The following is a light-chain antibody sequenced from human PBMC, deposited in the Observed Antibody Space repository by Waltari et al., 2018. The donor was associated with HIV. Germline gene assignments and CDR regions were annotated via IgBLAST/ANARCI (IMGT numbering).Light chain of an antibody. Sequence: QSVLTQPPSASGTPGQRVTISCSGSSSTIGINSVYWYQQLPGTAPKLLIYRNNQRPSGVPDRFSGSKSGTSASLAISGLRSEDEADYYCAAWDDSLSGWVFGGGTKLTVL. CDR2: RNN. V-gene: IGLV1-47*01. CDR1: SSTIGINS. CDR3: AAWDDSLSGWV. J-gene: IGLJ3*02.